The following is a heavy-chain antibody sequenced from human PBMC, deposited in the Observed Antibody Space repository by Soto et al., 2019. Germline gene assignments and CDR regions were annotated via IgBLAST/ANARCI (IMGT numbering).Heavy chain of an antibody. D-gene: IGHD2-15*01. CDR3: ARRRILVVAATGGWFDP. CDR1: GGSFSGYY. CDR2: INHSGST. V-gene: IGHV4-34*01. Sequence: SETLSLTCAVYGGSFSGYYWSWIRQPPGKGLEWIGEINHSGSTNYNPSLKSRVTISVDTSKNQFSLKLSSVTAADTAVYYCARRRILVVAATGGWFDPWGQGTLVTVSS. J-gene: IGHJ5*02.